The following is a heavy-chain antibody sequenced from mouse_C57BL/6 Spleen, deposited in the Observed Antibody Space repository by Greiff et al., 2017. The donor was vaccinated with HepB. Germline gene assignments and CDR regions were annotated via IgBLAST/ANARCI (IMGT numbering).Heavy chain of an antibody. CDR2: ISNLAYSI. CDR3: ARRGRDYDYFDY. Sequence: EVKLMESGGGLVQPGGSLKLSCAASGFTFSDYGMAWVRQAPRKGPEWVAFISNLAYSIYYADTVTGRFTISRENAKNTLYLEMSSLRSEDTAMYYCARRGRDYDYFDYWGQGTTLTVSS. J-gene: IGHJ2*01. V-gene: IGHV5-15*01. D-gene: IGHD2-4*01. CDR1: GFTFSDYG.